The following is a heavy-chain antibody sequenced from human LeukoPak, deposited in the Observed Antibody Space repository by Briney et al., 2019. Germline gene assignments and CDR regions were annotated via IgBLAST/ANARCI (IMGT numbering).Heavy chain of an antibody. Sequence: GGSLRLSCAASGFTFSSYGMHWVRQAPGKGLEWVAFIRYDGSNKYYADSVKGRFTISRDNSKNTLYLQMNSLRAEDTAVYYCAREGYDFWSGPDAFDIWGRGTMVTVSS. CDR3: AREGYDFWSGPDAFDI. J-gene: IGHJ3*02. CDR1: GFTFSSYG. CDR2: IRYDGSNK. D-gene: IGHD3-3*01. V-gene: IGHV3-30*02.